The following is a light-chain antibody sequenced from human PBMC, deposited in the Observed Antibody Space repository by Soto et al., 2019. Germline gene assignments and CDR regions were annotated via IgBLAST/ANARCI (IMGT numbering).Light chain of an antibody. Sequence: QSVLTQPPSLSGAPGQRATISCTGSSSDIGAGSEVHWYQQLPGTAPKLLIFGSTNRPSGVPDRFSGSKSATSASLAITGLQAEDEADYYCQSYDNSLSAYVFGTGTKLTVL. CDR2: GST. V-gene: IGLV1-40*01. CDR1: SSDIGAGSE. J-gene: IGLJ1*01. CDR3: QSYDNSLSAYV.